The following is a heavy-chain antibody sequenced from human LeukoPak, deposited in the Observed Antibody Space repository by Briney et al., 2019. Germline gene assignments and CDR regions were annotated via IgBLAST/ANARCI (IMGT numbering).Heavy chain of an antibody. Sequence: SETLSLTCTVSGGYISSSNYYWVWIRQPPGKGLEWVASIFYSGSTYFNPSLKSRVTISVDTSKNQFSLKLSSVTAADTAVYYCARGRRWDFWSGYPYYFDYWGQGTLVTVSS. D-gene: IGHD3-3*01. J-gene: IGHJ4*02. CDR3: ARGRRWDFWSGYPYYFDY. CDR2: IFYSGST. CDR1: GGYISSSNYY. V-gene: IGHV4-39*07.